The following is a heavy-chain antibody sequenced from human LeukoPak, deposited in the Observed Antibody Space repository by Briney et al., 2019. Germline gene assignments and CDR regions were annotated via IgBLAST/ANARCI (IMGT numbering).Heavy chain of an antibody. V-gene: IGHV4-61*01. D-gene: IGHD5-18*01. J-gene: IGHJ6*02. CDR2: IYYSGST. CDR1: GGSVSSGSYY. CDR3: AREQEYSYGTGYYYGMDV. Sequence: SETLSLTCTVSGGSVSSGSYYWSWIRQPPGKGLEWIGYIYYSGSTNYNPSPKSRVTISVDTSKNQFSLKLSSVTAADTAVYYCAREQEYSYGTGYYYGMDVWGQGTTVTVSS.